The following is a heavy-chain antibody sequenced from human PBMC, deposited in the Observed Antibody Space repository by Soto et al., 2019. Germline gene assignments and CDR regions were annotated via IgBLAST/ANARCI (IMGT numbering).Heavy chain of an antibody. V-gene: IGHV3-23*01. D-gene: IGHD6-13*01. Sequence: GGSLRLSCAASGFTFSSYAMSWVRQAPGKGLEWVSAISGSGGSTYYADSVKGRFTISRDNAKNSLYLQMNSLRAEDTAVYYCALIAAAGVEYFQHWGQGTLVTVSS. J-gene: IGHJ1*01. CDR3: ALIAAAGVEYFQH. CDR2: ISGSGGST. CDR1: GFTFSSYA.